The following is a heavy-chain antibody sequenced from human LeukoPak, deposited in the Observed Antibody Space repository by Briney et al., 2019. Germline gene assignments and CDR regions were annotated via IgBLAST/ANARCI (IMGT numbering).Heavy chain of an antibody. V-gene: IGHV1-69*05. CDR3: AREAVTMVRGVNYYSDY. Sequence: GASVKVSCKASGGTFSSYAISWVRQAPGQGLEWMGRIIPIFGTANYAQKFQGRVTITTDESTSTAYMELSSLRSEDTAVYYCAREAVTMVRGVNYYSDYWGQGTLVTVSS. J-gene: IGHJ4*02. D-gene: IGHD3-10*01. CDR1: GGTFSSYA. CDR2: IIPIFGTA.